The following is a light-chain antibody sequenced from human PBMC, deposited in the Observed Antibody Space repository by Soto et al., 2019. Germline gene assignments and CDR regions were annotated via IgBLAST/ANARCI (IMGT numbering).Light chain of an antibody. CDR1: SSDVGGYYY. CDR2: QVT. J-gene: IGLJ1*01. Sequence: SVLTQPASVSGSPGQSITISCTGTSSDVGGYYYVSWYQHHPGKAPKLISYQVTNRPSGVSNRFSASKSGNTASLYISALQSEDEADYYCCSYSSSSTFYDFGTGTKVTDL. CDR3: CSYSSSSTFYD. V-gene: IGLV2-14*01.